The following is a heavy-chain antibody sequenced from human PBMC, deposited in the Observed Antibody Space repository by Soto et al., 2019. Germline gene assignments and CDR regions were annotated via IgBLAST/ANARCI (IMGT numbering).Heavy chain of an antibody. CDR3: ARAVLLWFGESRLSVTPEYYFDY. CDR2: INPSGGST. D-gene: IGHD3-10*01. CDR1: GYTFTSYY. Sequence: VKVSCKASGYTFTSYYMHWVRQAPGQGLEWMGIINPSGGSTSYAQKFQGRVTMTRDTSTSTVYMELSSLRSEDTAVYYCARAVLLWFGESRLSVTPEYYFDYWGQGTLVTVSS. J-gene: IGHJ4*02. V-gene: IGHV1-46*01.